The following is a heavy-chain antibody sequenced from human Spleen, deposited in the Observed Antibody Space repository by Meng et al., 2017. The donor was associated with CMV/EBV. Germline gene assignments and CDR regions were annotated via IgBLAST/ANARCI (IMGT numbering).Heavy chain of an antibody. D-gene: IGHD3-3*01. CDR3: ARDYSGFWSGGYDY. V-gene: IGHV3-43*01. CDR2: VSRDGAST. J-gene: IGHJ4*02. Sequence: GESLKISCAASGFTFDDCTMHWVRQTPEKSLEWVAFVSRDGASTYYADSVKGRFTVSRDNSKNSLYVQMNSLRVEDTALYHCARDYSGFWSGGYDYWGQGTLVTVSS. CDR1: GFTFDDCT.